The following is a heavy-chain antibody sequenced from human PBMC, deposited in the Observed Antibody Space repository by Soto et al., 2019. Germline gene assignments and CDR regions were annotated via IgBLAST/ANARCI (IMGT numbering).Heavy chain of an antibody. V-gene: IGHV1-46*01. CDR1: GYTFTSYY. CDR2: INPSGGST. D-gene: IGHD5-18*01. CDR3: ARDRFDTAMGYYFDY. J-gene: IGHJ4*02. Sequence: GASVKVSCKASGYTFTSYYMHWVRQAPGQGLEWMGIINPSGGSTSYAQKFQGRVTMTRDTSTSTVYMELSSLRSEDTAVYYCARDRFDTAMGYYFDYWGQGTLVTVS.